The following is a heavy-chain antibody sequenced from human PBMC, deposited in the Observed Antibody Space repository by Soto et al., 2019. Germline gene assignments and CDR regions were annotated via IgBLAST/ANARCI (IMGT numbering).Heavy chain of an antibody. Sequence: QVPLVQSGAEVKKPGASVKVSCKASGYTFTSYGISWVRQAPGQGLEWMGWISAYNGNTNYAQKLQGRVTMTTDTSTSTAYMELRSLRSDDTAVYYCARDIRQILSPPLPFDYWGQGTLVTVSS. CDR3: ARDIRQILSPPLPFDY. CDR1: GYTFTSYG. J-gene: IGHJ4*02. V-gene: IGHV1-18*01. D-gene: IGHD3-3*01. CDR2: ISAYNGNT.